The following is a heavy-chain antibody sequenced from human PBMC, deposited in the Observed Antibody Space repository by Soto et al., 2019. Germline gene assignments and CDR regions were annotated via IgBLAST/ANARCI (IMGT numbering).Heavy chain of an antibody. V-gene: IGHV4-30-2*01. J-gene: IGHJ4*02. Sequence: QLQLQESGSGLVKPSQTLSLTCAVSGDSISSGDYSWSWIRQPPGKGLEWIGYIYHSGSTYYNPSLNSRVTRSVDRSKHQFYLKLSSVTAADTAVYYCARNVWGRYRYYFDYWGQGTLVTVSS. D-gene: IGHD3-16*02. CDR2: IYHSGST. CDR3: ARNVWGRYRYYFDY. CDR1: GDSISSGDYS.